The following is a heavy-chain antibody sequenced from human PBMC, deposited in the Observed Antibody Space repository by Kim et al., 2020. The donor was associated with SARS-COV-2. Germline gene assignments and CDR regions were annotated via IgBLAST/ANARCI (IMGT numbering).Heavy chain of an antibody. Sequence: GGSLRLSCAASGFNFSHYALAWVRQGPGKGLEWVSSISTSGGSTYYVYSVKGRFTISRDNSKNTLNLQMDSLSVEDTAVYYCAKDPRLGASAAEYFQYGGQGTLVTVSS. J-gene: IGHJ1*01. V-gene: IGHV3-23*01. CDR2: ISTSGGST. CDR3: AKDPRLGASAAEYFQY. CDR1: GFNFSHYA. D-gene: IGHD1-26*01.